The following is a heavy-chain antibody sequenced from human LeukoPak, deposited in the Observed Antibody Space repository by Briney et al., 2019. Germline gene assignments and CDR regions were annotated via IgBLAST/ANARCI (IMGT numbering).Heavy chain of an antibody. CDR3: AGAPVQQLVRCNWFDP. V-gene: IGHV3-11*01. Sequence: GGSLRLSCAASGFTFSDYYMSWIRQAPGKGLEWVSYISSSGSTIYYADSVKGRFTISRDNAKNSLYLQMNSLRAEDTAVYYCAGAPVQQLVRCNWFDPWGQGTLVTVSS. CDR2: ISSSGSTI. J-gene: IGHJ5*02. D-gene: IGHD6-13*01. CDR1: GFTFSDYY.